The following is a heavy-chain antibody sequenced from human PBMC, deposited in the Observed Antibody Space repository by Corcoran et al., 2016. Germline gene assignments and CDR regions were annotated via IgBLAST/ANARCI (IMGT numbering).Heavy chain of an antibody. D-gene: IGHD1-26*01. CDR1: GGTISSYA. V-gene: IGHV1-69*01. Sequence: QVQLVQSGAGVKKPGFSVKVTCKTSGGTISSYAISWVRQAHGPGLEWMGGIIPIFGTANYAQKFQSRVTITADESTSTAYMELSSRRSEDTAVYYCARGGTKQRELLRAFDIWGQGTMVTVSS. CDR2: IIPIFGTA. J-gene: IGHJ3*02. CDR3: ARGGTKQRELLRAFDI.